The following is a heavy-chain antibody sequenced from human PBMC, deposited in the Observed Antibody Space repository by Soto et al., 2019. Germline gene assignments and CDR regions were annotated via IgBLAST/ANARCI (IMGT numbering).Heavy chain of an antibody. Sequence: ASVKVSCKASGYTFTSYAMHWVRQAPGQRLEWMGWINAGNGNTKYSQKFQGRVTITRDTSTDTAYMELSSLRSEDTAVYYCATMTENDFWSGSGMDVWGQGTTVTVSS. CDR3: ATMTENDFWSGSGMDV. J-gene: IGHJ6*02. CDR2: INAGNGNT. V-gene: IGHV1-3*01. D-gene: IGHD3-3*01. CDR1: GYTFTSYA.